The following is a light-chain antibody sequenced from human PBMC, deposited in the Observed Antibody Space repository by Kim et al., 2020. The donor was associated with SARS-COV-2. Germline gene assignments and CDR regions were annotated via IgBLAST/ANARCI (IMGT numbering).Light chain of an antibody. CDR1: QSVSSSY. V-gene: IGKV3-20*01. CDR3: QQYGSSPPRYT. Sequence: PGERATRSCRASQSVSSSYLAWYQQKPGQAPRLLVYGASSRDTGIPDRFSGSGSGTDFTLTISRLEPEDFAVYYCQQYGSSPPRYTFGQGTKLEI. CDR2: GAS. J-gene: IGKJ2*01.